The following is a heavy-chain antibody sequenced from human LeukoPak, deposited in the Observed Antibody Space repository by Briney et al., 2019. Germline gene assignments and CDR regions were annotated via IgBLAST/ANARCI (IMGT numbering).Heavy chain of an antibody. V-gene: IGHV4-34*01. Sequence: SETLSLTCAVYGGSFSGYYWSWIRQPPGKELEWIGEINHSGSTNYNPSLKSRVTISVDTSKNQFSLKLSSVTAADTAVYYCARGIRITIFVRTDAFDIWGQGTMVTVSS. CDR3: ARGIRITIFVRTDAFDI. D-gene: IGHD3-3*01. CDR2: INHSGST. CDR1: GGSFSGYY. J-gene: IGHJ3*02.